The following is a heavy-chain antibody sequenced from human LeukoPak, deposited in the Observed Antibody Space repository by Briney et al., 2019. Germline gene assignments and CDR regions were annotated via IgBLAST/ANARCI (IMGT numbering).Heavy chain of an antibody. CDR1: EISFSTYA. J-gene: IGHJ4*02. V-gene: IGHV3-23*02. D-gene: IGHD6-19*01. CDR3: AKEGSGWFDGRYFDN. CDR2: ISARAGSA. Sequence: GGSLRLSCEASEISFSTYAMSWVRQAPGRGLEWVAGISARAGSAYYRDSLKGRLTISRDNSKNTLYLQMNDLRPEDTARYYRAKEGSGWFDGRYFDNWGQGTLLTVSS.